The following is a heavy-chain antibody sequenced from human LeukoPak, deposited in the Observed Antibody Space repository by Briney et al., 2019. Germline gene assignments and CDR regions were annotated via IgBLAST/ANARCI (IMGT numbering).Heavy chain of an antibody. CDR1: GSSISRFS. CDR2: TYNGGGT. J-gene: IGHJ5*02. V-gene: IGHV4-59*01. Sequence: PSETLSLTCTVSGSSISRFSWSWVRQPPGKGLEWIVCTYNGGGTIYNPSLMSRVTVSADTSKNQFFLNLNSVTAADTAVYFCATSDPPSPAWGQGTRVTVSS. D-gene: IGHD2-2*01. CDR3: ATSDPPSPA.